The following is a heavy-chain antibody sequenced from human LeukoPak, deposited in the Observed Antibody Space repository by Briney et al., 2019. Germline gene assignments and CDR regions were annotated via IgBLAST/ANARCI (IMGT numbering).Heavy chain of an antibody. CDR3: ARELWFANAPGSWLDP. D-gene: IGHD3-10*01. Sequence: SETLSLTCVVSGDSISSGAYSWSWIRQPPGKGLEWIGYIFHTGSTFYNPSLKSRLTISVDNSKNQFSLRLSSVTAADTAVYYCARELWFANAPGSWLDPWGQGTLVTVSS. J-gene: IGHJ5*02. CDR2: IFHTGST. V-gene: IGHV4-30-2*01. CDR1: GDSISSGAYS.